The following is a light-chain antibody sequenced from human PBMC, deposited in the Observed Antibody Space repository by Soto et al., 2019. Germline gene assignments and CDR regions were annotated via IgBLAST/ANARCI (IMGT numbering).Light chain of an antibody. CDR3: MQATQAYT. CDR1: QSLVHIDGNTY. CDR2: KIS. Sequence: DIVLTQTRLSSPVTLGQPASISCRSSQSLVHIDGNTYFNWLQQRPGQPPRLLISKISNRFPGGPDRVSGSGAGTDFTLKISRVEAEDVGVYYCMQATQAYTCGQGTRLEIK. J-gene: IGKJ2*01. V-gene: IGKV2-24*01.